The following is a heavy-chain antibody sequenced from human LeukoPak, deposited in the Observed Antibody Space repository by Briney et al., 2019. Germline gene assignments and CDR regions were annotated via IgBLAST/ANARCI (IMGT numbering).Heavy chain of an antibody. J-gene: IGHJ4*02. D-gene: IGHD1-26*01. CDR1: GFTFSSYG. Sequence: GGSLRLSCAASGFTFSSYGMHWVRQAPGKGLEWVAVISYDGSNKYYADSVKGRFTISRDNSKNTLYLQMNSLRAEDTAVYYCAKDGGARAYFDYWGQGTLVTVSS. CDR2: ISYDGSNK. V-gene: IGHV3-30*18. CDR3: AKDGGARAYFDY.